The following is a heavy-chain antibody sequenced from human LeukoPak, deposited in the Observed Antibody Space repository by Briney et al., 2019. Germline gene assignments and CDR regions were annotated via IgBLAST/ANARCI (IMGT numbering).Heavy chain of an antibody. CDR2: IKQDGSEK. CDR3: ARDSLAGSCYLV. D-gene: IGHD2-15*01. CDR1: GFTFSSHY. J-gene: IGHJ3*01. V-gene: IGHV3-7*04. Sequence: GGSLRLSCAASGFTFSSHYMSWVRQAPGKGLEWVANIKQDGSEKHYVDSVKGRFTISRDNAKNSVFLQMNSPRAEDTAVYYCARDSLAGSCYLVWGQGTMVTVSS.